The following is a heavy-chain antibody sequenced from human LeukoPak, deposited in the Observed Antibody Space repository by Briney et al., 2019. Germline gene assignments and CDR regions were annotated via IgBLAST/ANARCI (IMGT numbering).Heavy chain of an antibody. CDR2: INPNSGDT. D-gene: IGHD6-13*01. Sequence: ASVKVSCKASGYTFTGYYMHWVRQAPGQGLEWMGWINPNSGDTNYAQKFQGRVTSTRDTSINTAYMELSRLRSDDTAVYYCATYPLVPPFDYWGQGTLVTVSS. CDR1: GYTFTGYY. J-gene: IGHJ4*02. CDR3: ATYPLVPPFDY. V-gene: IGHV1-2*02.